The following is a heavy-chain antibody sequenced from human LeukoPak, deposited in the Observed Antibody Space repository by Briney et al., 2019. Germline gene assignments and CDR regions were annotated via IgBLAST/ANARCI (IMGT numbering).Heavy chain of an antibody. CDR1: GGSISSYY. CDR3: ASAPMVRGVTRFDY. CDR2: IYTSGST. J-gene: IGHJ4*02. Sequence: SETLSLTCTVSGGSISSYYWSWIRQPAGKGLEWIGRIYTSGSTNYNPSLKSRVTMSVDTSKNQFSLKLSSVTAADTAVYYCASAPMVRGVTRFDYWGQGTQVTVSS. D-gene: IGHD3-10*01. V-gene: IGHV4-4*07.